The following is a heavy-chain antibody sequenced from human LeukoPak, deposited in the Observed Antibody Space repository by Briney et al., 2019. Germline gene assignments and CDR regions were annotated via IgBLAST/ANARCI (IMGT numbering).Heavy chain of an antibody. J-gene: IGHJ6*03. CDR3: ARDFIVVVPAAIEYYYYMDV. D-gene: IGHD2-2*01. CDR2: ISSSSSYI. CDR1: GFTFSSYS. Sequence: GSLRLSCAASGFTFSSYSMNWVRQAPGKGLEWVSSISSSSSYIYYADSVKGRFTISRDNAKNSLYLQMNSLRAEDTAVYYCARDFIVVVPAAIEYYYYMDVWGKGTTVTVSS. V-gene: IGHV3-21*01.